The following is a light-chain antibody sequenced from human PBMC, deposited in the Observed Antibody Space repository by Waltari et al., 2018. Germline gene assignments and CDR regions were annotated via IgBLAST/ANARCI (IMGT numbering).Light chain of an antibody. J-gene: IGKJ1*01. CDR3: QQGKTFSKT. CDR1: QTIGNS. Sequence: DIQMTQSPPTLSASVGDTVTITCRAGQTIGNSLAWYQQNPGKAPKLLIYKASILENGGPSRFSGSGSGTEFTLTSSGLQPDDLATYYCQQGKTFSKTFGQGTKVEIK. CDR2: KAS. V-gene: IGKV1-5*03.